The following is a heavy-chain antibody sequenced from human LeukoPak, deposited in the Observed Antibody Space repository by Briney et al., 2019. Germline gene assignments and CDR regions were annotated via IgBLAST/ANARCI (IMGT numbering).Heavy chain of an antibody. V-gene: IGHV4-61*02. CDR2: IDNSGST. J-gene: IGHJ6*03. D-gene: IGHD6-25*01. Sequence: SETLSLTCTVSGGSISSSSYYWSWIRQPAGKGLEWIGRIDNSGSTNYNPSLESRVTISVDKSKNQFSLKVSSVTAADTAVYYCARVAPSGYYYMDVWGKGTTVTVSS. CDR3: ARVAPSGYYYMDV. CDR1: GGSISSSSYY.